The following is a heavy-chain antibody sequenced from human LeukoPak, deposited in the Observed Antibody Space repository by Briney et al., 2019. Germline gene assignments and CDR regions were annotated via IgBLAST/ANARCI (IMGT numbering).Heavy chain of an antibody. CDR2: IIPIFGTA. CDR3: ARDDPFTVFDP. Sequence: ASVKVSCKASGYTFTSYGISWVRQAPGQGLEWMGRIIPIFGTANYAQKFQGRVTITTDESTSTAYMELSSLRSEDTAVYYCARDDPFTVFDPWGQGTLVTASS. D-gene: IGHD4-17*01. V-gene: IGHV1-69*05. CDR1: GYTFTSYG. J-gene: IGHJ5*02.